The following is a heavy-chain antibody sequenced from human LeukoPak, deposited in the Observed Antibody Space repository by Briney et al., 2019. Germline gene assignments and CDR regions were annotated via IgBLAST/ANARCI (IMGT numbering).Heavy chain of an antibody. CDR1: GYIFTSYG. Sequence: GASVKVSCKASGYIFTSYGISWVRQAPGQGLEWMGWINPNSGGTNYAQKFQGRVTMTRDTSISTAYMELSRLRSDDTAVYYCAREHEGGAKDYWGQGTLVTVSS. V-gene: IGHV1-2*02. CDR2: INPNSGGT. CDR3: AREHEGGAKDY. J-gene: IGHJ4*02. D-gene: IGHD1-26*01.